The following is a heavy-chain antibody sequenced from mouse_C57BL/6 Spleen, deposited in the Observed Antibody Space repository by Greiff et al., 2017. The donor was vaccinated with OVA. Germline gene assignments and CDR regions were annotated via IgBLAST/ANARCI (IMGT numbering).Heavy chain of an antibody. CDR2: IWSGGST. CDR3: ACCTYYGYAMDY. V-gene: IGHV2-2*02. CDR1: GFSLTSYG. Sequence: QVQLKESGPGLVQPSQSLSITCTVSGFSLTSYGVHWVRQSPGKGLEWLGVIWSGGSTDYNAAFISRLSISQDNSKSQVFFKMNSLPANSSAIYYSACCTYYGYAMDYWGQGTSVTVSS. D-gene: IGHD1-1*01. J-gene: IGHJ4*01.